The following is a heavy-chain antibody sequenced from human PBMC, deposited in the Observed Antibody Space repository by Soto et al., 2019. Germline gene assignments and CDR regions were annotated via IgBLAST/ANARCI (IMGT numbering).Heavy chain of an antibody. V-gene: IGHV4-31*03. CDR1: VGSISSGGYY. CDR2: IYYSGRT. J-gene: IGHJ5*02. Sequence: QVHLQKSGPGLVKPSKTLSLTCLVSVGSISSGGYYWSGIRQHPGKGLEWIGYIYYSGRTDYNPSLKSRVTISVDTSKNQFSLKLSSVTAADTAVYYCARVFSDSSSFFDPWGQGTLVTVSS. CDR3: ARVFSDSSSFFDP. D-gene: IGHD6-13*01.